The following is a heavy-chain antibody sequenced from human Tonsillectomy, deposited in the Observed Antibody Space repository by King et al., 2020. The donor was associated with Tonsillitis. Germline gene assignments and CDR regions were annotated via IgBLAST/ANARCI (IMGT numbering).Heavy chain of an antibody. Sequence: QLVQSGAEVKKPGSSVKVSCKASGDTFSNYAISWVRQAPGQGLEWMGRIIPILGIAHYAQEFQGRVTITADKSTSTAYMEVSSLRSEDTAVYYCARDGQLSTLLDYWGQGTLVTVSS. V-gene: IGHV1-69*09. CDR2: IIPILGIA. D-gene: IGHD1-1*01. J-gene: IGHJ4*02. CDR1: GDTFSNYA. CDR3: ARDGQLSTLLDY.